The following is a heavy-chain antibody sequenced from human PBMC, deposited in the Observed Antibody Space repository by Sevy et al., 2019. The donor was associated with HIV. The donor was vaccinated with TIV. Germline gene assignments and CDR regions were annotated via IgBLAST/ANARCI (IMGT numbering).Heavy chain of an antibody. Sequence: ASVKVSCKASGYTFTGYYMHCVRQAPGQGLEWMGWINPNSGGTNYAQKFQGRVTMTRDTSISTAYMELSRMRSDDTAVYYCAREYSYGMGYWGQGTLVTVSS. J-gene: IGHJ4*02. V-gene: IGHV1-2*02. D-gene: IGHD5-18*01. CDR2: INPNSGGT. CDR3: AREYSYGMGY. CDR1: GYTFTGYY.